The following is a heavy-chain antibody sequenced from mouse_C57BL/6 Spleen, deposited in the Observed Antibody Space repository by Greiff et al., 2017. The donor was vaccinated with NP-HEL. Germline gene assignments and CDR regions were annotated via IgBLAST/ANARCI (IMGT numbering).Heavy chain of an antibody. J-gene: IGHJ1*03. D-gene: IGHD2-14*01. V-gene: IGHV14-4*01. CDR1: GYNIKDDY. CDR2: IDPENGDT. CDR3: TTGYDYSCYKLYFDV. Sequence: EVKLQESGAELVRPGASVKLSCTASGYNIKDDYMHWVKQRPEQGLEWIGCIDPENGDTEYASKFQGKATLTADTSSTTAYLQLSSLTSEDTAVYYCTTGYDYSCYKLYFDVWGTGTTVTVSS.